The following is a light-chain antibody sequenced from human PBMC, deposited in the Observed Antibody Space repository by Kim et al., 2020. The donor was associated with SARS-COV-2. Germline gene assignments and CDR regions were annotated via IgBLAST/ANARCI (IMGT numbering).Light chain of an antibody. CDR3: QQYDMWPPIT. V-gene: IGKV3-15*01. Sequence: EIVMTQSPATLSVSPGERATLSCRASQSVSNNLAWYQHKPGQAPRLLIYYASIRATGIPARFSGSGSGTEFTLTISSLQSEDSALYYCQQYDMWPPITFGQGHDWRL. CDR2: YAS. J-gene: IGKJ5*01. CDR1: QSVSNN.